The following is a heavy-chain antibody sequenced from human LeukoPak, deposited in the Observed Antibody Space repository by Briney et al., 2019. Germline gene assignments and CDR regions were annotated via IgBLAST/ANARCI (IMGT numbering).Heavy chain of an antibody. CDR3: ARARGYSYGYDY. CDR2: IYYSGST. CDR1: GGSISSGGYY. V-gene: IGHV4-31*03. D-gene: IGHD5-18*01. Sequence: ASETLSLTCTVSGGSISSGGYYWSWIRQHPGKGLEWTGYIYYSGSTYYNPSLKSRVTISVDTSKNQFSLKLSSVTAADTAVYYCARARGYSYGYDYWGQGTLVTVSS. J-gene: IGHJ4*02.